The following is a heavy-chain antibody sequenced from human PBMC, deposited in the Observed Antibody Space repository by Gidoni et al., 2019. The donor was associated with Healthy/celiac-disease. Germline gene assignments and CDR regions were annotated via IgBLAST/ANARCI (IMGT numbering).Heavy chain of an antibody. D-gene: IGHD2-15*01. CDR3: ARAAPSQVVVAAPEDAFDI. Sequence: EVQLVESGGGLVQPGGSLRLSCAASGFTVSSNYMSWVRQAPGKGLEWVSVIYSGGSTYYADSVKGRFTISRDNSKNTLYLQMNSLRAEDTAVYYCARAAPSQVVVAAPEDAFDIWGQGTMVTVSS. CDR1: GFTVSSNY. V-gene: IGHV3-66*02. J-gene: IGHJ3*02. CDR2: IYSGGST.